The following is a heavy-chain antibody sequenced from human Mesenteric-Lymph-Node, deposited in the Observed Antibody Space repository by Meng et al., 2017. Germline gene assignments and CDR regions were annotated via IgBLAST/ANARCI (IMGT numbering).Heavy chain of an antibody. J-gene: IGHJ4*02. CDR2: LIAVFDKT. CDR3: ARGRRNEPLFDY. Sequence: QVQLVQSGACVKKPGSSVKVAGKTSGGSFSTHTFSWVRQAPGQGLEWMGGLIAVFDKTKAAPRFQDRVTFTADESTSTAYMELSSLTFDDTAVYFCARGRRNEPLFDYWGQGTLVTVSS. V-gene: IGHV1-69*12. D-gene: IGHD1-14*01. CDR1: GGSFSTHT.